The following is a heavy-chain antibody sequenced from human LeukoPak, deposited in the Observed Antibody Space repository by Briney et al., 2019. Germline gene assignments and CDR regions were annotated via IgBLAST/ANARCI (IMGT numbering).Heavy chain of an antibody. CDR2: ISVSGVDT. V-gene: IGHV3-23*01. CDR3: AKVSSGWHETFDY. D-gene: IGHD6-19*01. CDR1: GFTFSTYA. J-gene: IGHJ4*02. Sequence: GGSLSLSCAASGFTFSTYAMTWVRQAPGKGLEWVSSISVSGVDTYYADSVKGRFTISRDNSKNTLYLQMNSLRAEDTAVYYCAKVSSGWHETFDYWGQGTLVTVSS.